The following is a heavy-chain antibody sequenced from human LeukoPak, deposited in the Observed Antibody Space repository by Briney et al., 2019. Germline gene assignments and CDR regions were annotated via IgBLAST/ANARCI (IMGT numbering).Heavy chain of an antibody. Sequence: PGGSLRLSCAASGFTFSSYTMHWVRQAPGKGLEWVAVISYDGSNKYYADSVKGRFTISRDNSKNTLYLQMNSLRAEDTAVYYCERSVVVTAASDYWGQGTLVTVSS. D-gene: IGHD2-21*02. J-gene: IGHJ4*02. V-gene: IGHV3-30-3*01. CDR2: ISYDGSNK. CDR1: GFTFSSYT. CDR3: ERSVVVTAASDY.